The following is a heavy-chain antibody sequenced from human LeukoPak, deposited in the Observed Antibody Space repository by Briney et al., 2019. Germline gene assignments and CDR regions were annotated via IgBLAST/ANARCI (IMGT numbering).Heavy chain of an antibody. J-gene: IGHJ3*02. Sequence: TGGSLRLSCAASGFTFSDHYMDWVRQAPGKGLEWVGRTRNKANSYTTEYAASVKGRFTISRDDSKNSLYLQMNSLKTEDTAVYYCARGIWFGEPTHAFDIWGQGTMVTVSS. CDR3: ARGIWFGEPTHAFDI. D-gene: IGHD3-10*01. V-gene: IGHV3-72*01. CDR2: TRNKANSYTT. CDR1: GFTFSDHY.